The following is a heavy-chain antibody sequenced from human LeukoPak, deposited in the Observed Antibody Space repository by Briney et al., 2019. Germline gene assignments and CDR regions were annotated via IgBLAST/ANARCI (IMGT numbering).Heavy chain of an antibody. CDR1: GFTFSSYA. CDR3: AKRHYDFWSGYQNQMYYFDY. Sequence: GGSLRLSCAASGFTFSSYAMSWVRQAPGKGLEWVSAISGSGVSTYYADSAKGRFTISRDNSKNTLYLQMNSLRAEDTAVYYCAKRHYDFWSGYQNQMYYFDYWGQGTLVTVSS. J-gene: IGHJ4*02. CDR2: ISGSGVST. D-gene: IGHD3-3*01. V-gene: IGHV3-23*01.